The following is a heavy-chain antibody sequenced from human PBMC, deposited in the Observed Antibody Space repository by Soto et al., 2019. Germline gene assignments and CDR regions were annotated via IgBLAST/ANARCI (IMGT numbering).Heavy chain of an antibody. J-gene: IGHJ3*02. CDR1: GGSISSSGYY. CDR3: ARGGSGSYYPNAFDI. D-gene: IGHD3-10*01. Sequence: QVQLQESGPGLVKPSQTLSLTCTVSGGSISSSGYYWSWIRQHPGKGLEWIGYIYYSGSTYYNPSLKSRVTISVDTSKNQFSLKLSSVTAADTAVYYCARGGSGSYYPNAFDIWGQGTMVTVSS. V-gene: IGHV4-31*03. CDR2: IYYSGST.